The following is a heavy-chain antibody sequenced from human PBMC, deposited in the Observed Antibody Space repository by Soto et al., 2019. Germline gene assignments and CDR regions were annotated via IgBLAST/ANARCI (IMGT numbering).Heavy chain of an antibody. CDR3: ARHLYSGESSGYYGF. J-gene: IGHJ4*02. D-gene: IGHD2-21*01. CDR2: IYYSGST. CDR1: DGSSIGLC. V-gene: IGHV4-59*08. Sequence: PLVLLRVTCTVVDGSSIGLCGRWIRKPPGKGLEWIGYIYYSGSTYYNPSLKSRVTMSVDSSKNHLSLKVSSVTAADTAVYYCARHLYSGESSGYYGFWGQGALVTVSS.